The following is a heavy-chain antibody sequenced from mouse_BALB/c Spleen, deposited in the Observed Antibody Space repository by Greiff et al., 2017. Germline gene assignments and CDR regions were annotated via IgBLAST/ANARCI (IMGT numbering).Heavy chain of an antibody. D-gene: IGHD2-3*01. CDR2: ISYSGST. J-gene: IGHJ4*01. Sequence: EVQLQQSGPGLVKPSQSLSLTCTVTGYSITSDYAWNWIRQFPGNKLEWMGYISYSGSTSYNPSLKSRISITRDTSKNQFFLQLNSVTTEDTATYYCARRGMVDYWGQGTSVTVSS. CDR3: ARRGMVDY. CDR1: GYSITSDYA. V-gene: IGHV3-2*02.